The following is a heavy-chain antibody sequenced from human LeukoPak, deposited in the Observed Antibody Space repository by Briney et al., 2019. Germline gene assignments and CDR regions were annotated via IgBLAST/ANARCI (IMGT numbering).Heavy chain of an antibody. D-gene: IGHD3-16*01. V-gene: IGHV4-59*01. Sequence: SETLSLTCGVSGGAITNYYWNWIRQAPGKGLEWLGYIYYTGSTTYNPFVKSRITISLDTSKKQISLKLRSVTAADTAVYYCARRGSWGEPQPFDYWGQGSLVTVSS. CDR2: IYYTGST. J-gene: IGHJ4*02. CDR3: ARRGSWGEPQPFDY. CDR1: GGAITNYY.